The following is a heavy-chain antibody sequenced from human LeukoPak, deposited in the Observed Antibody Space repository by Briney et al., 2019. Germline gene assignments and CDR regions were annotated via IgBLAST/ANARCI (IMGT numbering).Heavy chain of an antibody. Sequence: PGRSLRLSCAASGFTFDDYAMHWVRQAPGKGLEWVSGINWNGGSTGYADSVKGRFTISRDNAKNSLYLQMNSLRAEDTALYYCARAVAAPISWFDPWGQGTLVTVSS. J-gene: IGHJ5*02. CDR1: GFTFDDYA. V-gene: IGHV3-20*04. CDR2: INWNGGST. D-gene: IGHD6-19*01. CDR3: ARAVAAPISWFDP.